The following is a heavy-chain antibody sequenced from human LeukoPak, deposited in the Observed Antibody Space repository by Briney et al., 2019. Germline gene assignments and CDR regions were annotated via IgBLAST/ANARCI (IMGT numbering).Heavy chain of an antibody. CDR3: ARDRGCSGGSCYSVARAYYYYYYGMDV. CDR1: GFTFGHYG. CDR2: ISSSSSYI. Sequence: GASLRLSCAASGFTFGHYGMAWARQAPGKGLEWVSAISSSSSYIYYADSVKGRFTISRDNAKNSLYLQMNSLRAEDTAVYYCARDRGCSGGSCYSVARAYYYYYYGMDVWSQGTTVTVSS. V-gene: IGHV3-21*01. D-gene: IGHD2-15*01. J-gene: IGHJ6*02.